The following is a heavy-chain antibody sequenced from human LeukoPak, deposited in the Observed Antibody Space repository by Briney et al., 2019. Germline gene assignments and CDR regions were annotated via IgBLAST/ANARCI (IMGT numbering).Heavy chain of an antibody. CDR1: GFTFSSYS. J-gene: IGHJ4*02. V-gene: IGHV3-48*01. CDR2: ISSSSSTI. D-gene: IGHD6-13*01. Sequence: PGGSLRLSCAASGFTFSSYSMNWVRQAPGKVLEWVSYISSSSSTIYYADSVKGRFTISRDNAKNSLYLQMNSLRAEDTAVYYCASPYNSRWYELCYWGQGTLVTVSS. CDR3: ASPYNSRWYELCY.